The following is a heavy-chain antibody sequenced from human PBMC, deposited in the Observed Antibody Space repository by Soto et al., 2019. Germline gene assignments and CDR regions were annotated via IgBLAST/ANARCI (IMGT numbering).Heavy chain of an antibody. J-gene: IGHJ4*02. V-gene: IGHV1-69*04. CDR1: GGTFSSYT. D-gene: IGHD3-10*01. CDR3: AREPGVLQSPPPRCDY. CDR2: IIPFLAIT. Sequence: GASVKVSCKASGGTFSSYTISWVRQAPGQGLEWMGRIIPFLAITNYAQKFQGRVTITADTSTRTAYMELGSLRAEGTAVYYCAREPGVLQSPPPRCDYWGQGTLVTVAS.